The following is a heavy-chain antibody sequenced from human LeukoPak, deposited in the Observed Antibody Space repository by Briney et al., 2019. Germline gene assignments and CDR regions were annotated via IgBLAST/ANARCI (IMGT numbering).Heavy chain of an antibody. D-gene: IGHD2/OR15-2a*01. Sequence: PSETLSLTCSLSGGFISISTHYWGWIRQTPGKGLEWIGSIYYSGSTYYNPSLKSRVTISVDTSKNQFSLKLSSVTAADTAVYYCARADSSFLFDYWGQGTLVTVSS. CDR2: IYYSGST. J-gene: IGHJ4*02. CDR1: GGFISISTHY. CDR3: ARADSSFLFDY. V-gene: IGHV4-39*07.